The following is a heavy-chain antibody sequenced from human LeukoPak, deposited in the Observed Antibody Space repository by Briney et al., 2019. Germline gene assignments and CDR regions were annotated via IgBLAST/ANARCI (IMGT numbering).Heavy chain of an antibody. CDR3: ARGRGYYDLWSGYYY. CDR1: GGSFSGYY. V-gene: IGHV4-34*01. J-gene: IGHJ4*02. D-gene: IGHD3-3*01. CDR2: INHSGST. Sequence: PSETLSLTCAVYGGSFSGYYWSWIRQPPGKGLEWIGEINHSGSTNYNPSLKSRVTISVDTSKNQFSLKLSSVTAADTAVYYCARGRGYYDLWSGYYYWGQGTLVTVSS.